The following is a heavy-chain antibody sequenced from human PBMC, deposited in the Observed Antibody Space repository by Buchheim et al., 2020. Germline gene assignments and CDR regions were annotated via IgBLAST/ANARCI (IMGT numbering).Heavy chain of an antibody. CDR1: GGSTRSSGYY. CDR2: IYYSGTT. J-gene: IGHJ4*02. Sequence: QVQLQESGPGLVKPSQTLSLTCTVTGGSTRSSGYYWSWIRQHPGKGLEWIGYIYYSGTTYYNPSLKSRVTISIDTSKNQFFLKVTSVTAADTAMYYCASSEDFGDYVFDYWGQGTL. CDR3: ASSEDFGDYVFDY. D-gene: IGHD3-16*01. V-gene: IGHV4-31*03.